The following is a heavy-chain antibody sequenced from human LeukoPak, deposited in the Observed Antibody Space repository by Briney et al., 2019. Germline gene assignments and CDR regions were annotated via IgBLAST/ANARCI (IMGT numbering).Heavy chain of an antibody. Sequence: PGGSLRLSCAASGFTVSGNYISWVRQAPGKGLEWVSLISGDATTYYADPVKGRFTISRENSKNTVYLQMNSLRPEDTAVYYCARDVPPYLTSPWGLDVWGQGTTVTVSS. CDR2: ISGDATT. V-gene: IGHV3-66*01. J-gene: IGHJ6*02. CDR1: GFTVSGNY. CDR3: ARDVPPYLTSPWGLDV. D-gene: IGHD1-14*01.